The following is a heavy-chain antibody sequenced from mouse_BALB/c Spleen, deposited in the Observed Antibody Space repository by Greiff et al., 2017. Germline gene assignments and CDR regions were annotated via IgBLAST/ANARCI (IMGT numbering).Heavy chain of an antibody. CDR2: ISSGSSTI. V-gene: IGHV5-17*02. CDR3: ARDSLLRLRFAY. J-gene: IGHJ3*01. CDR1: GFTFSSFG. D-gene: IGHD1-2*01. Sequence: EVQLVESGGGLVQPGGSRKLSCAASGFTFSSFGMHWVRQAPEKGLEWVAYISSGSSTIYYADTVKGRFTISRDNPKNTLFLQMTSLRSEDTAMYYCARDSLLRLRFAYWGQGTLVTVSA.